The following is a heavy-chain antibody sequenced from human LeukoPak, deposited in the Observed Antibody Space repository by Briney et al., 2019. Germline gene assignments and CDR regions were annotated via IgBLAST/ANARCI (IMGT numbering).Heavy chain of an antibody. Sequence: SETLSLTCAVYGGSFSGYYWSWTRQPPGKGLEWVGYIFYTGDTSYSPSLKSRVTISLDTSKNQFSLKLRSVTAADTAVYYCARLKMGAYFDLWGRGTLVTVSS. J-gene: IGHJ2*01. CDR2: IFYTGDT. D-gene: IGHD3-16*01. CDR1: GGSFSGYY. V-gene: IGHV4-59*08. CDR3: ARLKMGAYFDL.